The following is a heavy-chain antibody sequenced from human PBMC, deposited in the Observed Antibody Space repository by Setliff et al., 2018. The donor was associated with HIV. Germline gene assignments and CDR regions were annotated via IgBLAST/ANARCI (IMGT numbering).Heavy chain of an antibody. CDR3: ARHGEYDSNLNWFDP. Sequence: SETLSLTCTVSGRSISSSTYYWGWLRQPPGKGLEWIGSIYYTGNPQYNPSLKGRVTISVDTSKNQFSLKLSSVTAADTAVSYCARHGEYDSNLNWFDPWGQGTLVTVSS. V-gene: IGHV4-39*01. D-gene: IGHD3-22*01. CDR2: IYYTGNP. CDR1: GRSISSSTYY. J-gene: IGHJ5*02.